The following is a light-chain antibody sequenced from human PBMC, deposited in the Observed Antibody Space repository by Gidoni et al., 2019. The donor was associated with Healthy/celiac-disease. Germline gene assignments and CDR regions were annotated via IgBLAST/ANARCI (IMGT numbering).Light chain of an antibody. CDR3: YSAADNKGVV. Sequence: SYELTHPSSVSVSPGQTARITCSGDVLAKKYARWFQQKPGQAPVLVIYKDSERPSGIPERFSGSSSGTTVTLTISGAQVEDEADYYCYSAADNKGVVFGGGTKLTVL. J-gene: IGLJ2*01. V-gene: IGLV3-27*01. CDR2: KDS. CDR1: VLAKKY.